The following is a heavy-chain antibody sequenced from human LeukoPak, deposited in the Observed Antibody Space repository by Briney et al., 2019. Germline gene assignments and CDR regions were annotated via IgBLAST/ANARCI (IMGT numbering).Heavy chain of an antibody. CDR1: GYTFTSYG. CDR3: ARGERACSSTSCYANY. CDR2: ISAYNGNT. D-gene: IGHD2-2*01. V-gene: IGHV1-18*01. Sequence: ASVKVSCKASGYTFTSYGISWVRQAPGQGLEWMGWISAYNGNTNYAQELQGRVTMTTDTSTSTAYMELRSLRSDDTAVYYCARGERACSSTSCYANYWGQGTLVTVSS. J-gene: IGHJ4*02.